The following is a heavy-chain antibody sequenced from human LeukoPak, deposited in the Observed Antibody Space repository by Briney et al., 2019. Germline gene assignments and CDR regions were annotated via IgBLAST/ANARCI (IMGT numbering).Heavy chain of an antibody. Sequence: SETLSLTCTVSGVSISIYYWSWVRQPPGKGLEWIGYIYNSGSTIYNPSLKSRATISADTSKNQFSLQLSSVTAAYTAVYYCVRDRELNYWGQGTLVTVSS. J-gene: IGHJ4*02. CDR3: VRDRELNY. D-gene: IGHD1-7*01. CDR2: IYNSGST. CDR1: GVSISIYY. V-gene: IGHV4-59*01.